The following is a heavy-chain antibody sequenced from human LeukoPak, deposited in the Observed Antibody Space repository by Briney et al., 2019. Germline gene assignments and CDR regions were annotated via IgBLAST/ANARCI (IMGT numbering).Heavy chain of an antibody. D-gene: IGHD6-19*01. Sequence: SETLSLTCAVYGGSFSGYYWSWIRQPPGKGLEWIGEINHSGSTTYNPSPKSRVPISVDTSKNQFSLKLSSVTAADTAVYYCARRGIAVRRASFDYWGQGTLVTVSS. CDR3: ARRGIAVRRASFDY. CDR1: GGSFSGYY. CDR2: INHSGST. J-gene: IGHJ4*02. V-gene: IGHV4-34*01.